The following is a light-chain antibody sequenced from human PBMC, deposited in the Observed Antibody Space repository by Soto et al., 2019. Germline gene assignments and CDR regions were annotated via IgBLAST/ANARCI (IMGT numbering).Light chain of an antibody. CDR1: QSLLHSNGYYY. J-gene: IGKJ1*01. CDR2: LGS. V-gene: IGKV2-28*01. CDR3: MQYNNWA. Sequence: DIVMTHSPLSLPVTPGEPASISCRSSQSLLHSNGYYYLDWYLQKPGQSPQLLIYLGSNRASGVPDRFSGSGSGTDFTLKISRVEAEDVGVYYCMQYNNWAFGQGTKVDI.